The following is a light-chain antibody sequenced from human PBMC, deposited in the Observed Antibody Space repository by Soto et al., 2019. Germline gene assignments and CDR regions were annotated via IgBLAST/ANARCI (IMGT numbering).Light chain of an antibody. J-gene: IGLJ1*01. CDR2: EVS. CDR1: SSDVGGYNY. Sequence: QSALTQPASVSGSPGQSITISCTGTSSDVGGYNYVSWYQQHPGKAPKLMIYEVSNRPSGVSNRFSGSKSGNTASLTISGLQADDEADYYCSSYTSSSPYVFGTRTKVTVL. V-gene: IGLV2-14*01. CDR3: SSYTSSSPYV.